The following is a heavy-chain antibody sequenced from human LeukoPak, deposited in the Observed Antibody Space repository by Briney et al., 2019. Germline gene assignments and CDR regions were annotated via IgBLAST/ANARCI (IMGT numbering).Heavy chain of an antibody. V-gene: IGHV4-30-4*01. Sequence: SQTLSLTCTVSGGSISSGDYYWSWIRQPPGKGLEWIGYIYDSGSTYYNPSLKSRLTLSVDTSKNQFSLKLSSVTAADTAVYYCARKGYIGYDNFWGQGTLVTVSS. CDR2: IYDSGST. J-gene: IGHJ4*02. CDR3: ARKGYIGYDNF. CDR1: GGSISSGDYY. D-gene: IGHD5-12*01.